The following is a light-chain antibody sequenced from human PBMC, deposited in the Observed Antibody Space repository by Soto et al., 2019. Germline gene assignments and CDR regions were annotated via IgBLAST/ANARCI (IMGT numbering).Light chain of an antibody. CDR2: AAS. Sequence: DIQLTQSPSFLSASVGDRVTITCRASQGISSNLAWYQQKPGKAPNLLISAASTLQSGVPSRFSGSGSGTEFTLTISSLQPEDFATYYCHQLNSYPRTFGQGTKV. V-gene: IGKV1-9*01. CDR3: HQLNSYPRT. CDR1: QGISSN. J-gene: IGKJ1*01.